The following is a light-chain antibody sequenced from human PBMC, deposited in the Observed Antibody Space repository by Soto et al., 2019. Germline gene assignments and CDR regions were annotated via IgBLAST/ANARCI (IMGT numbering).Light chain of an antibody. J-gene: IGKJ4*01. V-gene: IGKV3-20*01. CDR1: QSVSSNY. CDR2: GAS. CDR3: QQYGDSPRGVT. Sequence: EIVLTQSPGTLSLSPGERATLSCRASQSVSSNYLAWYQQKPGQAPRLLIYGASSRATGIPDRFSGSGSGTDFTLTISRLEPEDFAVYNCQQYGDSPRGVTFGGGTKVDIK.